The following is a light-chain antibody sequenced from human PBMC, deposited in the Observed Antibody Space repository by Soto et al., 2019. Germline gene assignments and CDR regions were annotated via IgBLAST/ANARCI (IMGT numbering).Light chain of an antibody. CDR1: QSVSSY. V-gene: IGKV3-20*01. CDR2: GAS. CDR3: QQYGSSGT. J-gene: IGKJ1*01. Sequence: IVLTQSPANLSFSPGERATRSCRASQSVSSYLAWYQQKPGQAPRLLIYGASNRATGIPDRFSGSGSGTDFTLTISRLEPEDFAVYYCQQYGSSGTFGQGTKVDIK.